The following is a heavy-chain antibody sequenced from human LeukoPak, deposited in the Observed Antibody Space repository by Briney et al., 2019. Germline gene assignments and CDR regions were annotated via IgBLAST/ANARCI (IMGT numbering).Heavy chain of an antibody. Sequence: GGSLRLSCAASGFTFSSYGMHWVRQAPGKGLEWVAFIRYDGNDKFYADSVKGRFTISRDTSKNTLYLRMNSLRTEDTALYHCAKEVDCPSDCLFFHSWGQGTLVTVSS. J-gene: IGHJ4*02. CDR1: GFTFSSYG. CDR2: IRYDGNDK. V-gene: IGHV3-30*02. CDR3: AKEVDCPSDCLFFHS. D-gene: IGHD2-21*02.